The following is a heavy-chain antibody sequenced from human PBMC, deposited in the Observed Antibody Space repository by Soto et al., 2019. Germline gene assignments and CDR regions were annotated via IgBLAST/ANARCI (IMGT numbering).Heavy chain of an antibody. CDR3: ARGLGGYYPPFDY. CDR1: GGTFSSYA. CDR2: INAGNGNT. V-gene: IGHV1-3*01. D-gene: IGHD3-22*01. J-gene: IGHJ4*02. Sequence: ASVKVSCKASGGTFSSYAISWVRQAPGQGFEWMGWINAGNGNTKYSQKFQGRVTITRDTSASTAYMELSSLRSEDTAVYCCARGLGGYYPPFDYWGQGTLVTVSS.